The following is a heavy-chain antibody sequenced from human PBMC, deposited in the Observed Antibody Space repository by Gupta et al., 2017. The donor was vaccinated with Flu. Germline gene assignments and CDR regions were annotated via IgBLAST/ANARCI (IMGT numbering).Heavy chain of an antibody. CDR2: ISYDGSNT. Sequence: QVQLVESGGGVVQSGRSLRLSCAASGFSFSSYGMHWVRQAPGKGLEWVAVISYDGSNTYYVDSVKGRFTISRDNSKNTLYLQMSSLRPEDTAVYYCAKDLSLIVARMGLDYWGQGTQVTVSS. D-gene: IGHD5-12*01. J-gene: IGHJ4*02. V-gene: IGHV3-30*18. CDR3: AKDLSLIVARMGLDY. CDR1: GFSFSSYG.